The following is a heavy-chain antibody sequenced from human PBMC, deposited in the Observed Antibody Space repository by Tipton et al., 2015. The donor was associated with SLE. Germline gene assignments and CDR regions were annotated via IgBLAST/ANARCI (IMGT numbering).Heavy chain of an antibody. CDR1: GGSFSGYA. J-gene: IGHJ6*03. CDR3: VRAASGYFNFCYMDV. V-gene: IGHV4-34*01. Sequence: GLVKPSETLSLTCAISGGSFSGYAWSWIRQPPGKGLEWIGEVSHSRSTNYNPSLKSRGTISLDTSNNQFSLRLSSVTAADTAVYYCVRAASGYFNFCYMDVWGRGTTVTISS. CDR2: VSHSRST. D-gene: IGHD3-3*01.